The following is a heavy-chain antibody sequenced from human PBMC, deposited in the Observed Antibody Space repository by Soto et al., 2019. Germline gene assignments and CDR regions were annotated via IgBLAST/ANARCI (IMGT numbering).Heavy chain of an antibody. CDR1: GYTFTTYG. D-gene: IGHD5-18*01. CDR2: ISAYNGNT. J-gene: IGHJ4*02. V-gene: IGHV1-18*04. Sequence: QVQLVQSGAEMKKPGASVKVSCKASGYTFTTYGIIWARQAPGQGLEWMGWISAYNGNTHYAQKLQGRVTMTTDTSTSPAYEVLRSLRSDHATVYYWPRKNFHPNFDSYDYGGEGSRVTVSS. CDR3: PRKNFHPNFDSYDY.